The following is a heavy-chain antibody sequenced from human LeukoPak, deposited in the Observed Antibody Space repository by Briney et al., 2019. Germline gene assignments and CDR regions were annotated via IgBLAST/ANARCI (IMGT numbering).Heavy chain of an antibody. CDR3: AKSGGYGLIDY. CDR2: INHSGST. J-gene: IGHJ4*01. D-gene: IGHD6-25*01. Sequence: SETLSLTCAVYGGSFSGYYWSWIRQPPGKGLEWIGEINHSGSTNYNPSLKSRVTISVDTSKNQFSLKMSPVTAADTAVYYCAKSGGYGLIDYWGQGTLVTVSS. V-gene: IGHV4-34*01. CDR1: GGSFSGYY.